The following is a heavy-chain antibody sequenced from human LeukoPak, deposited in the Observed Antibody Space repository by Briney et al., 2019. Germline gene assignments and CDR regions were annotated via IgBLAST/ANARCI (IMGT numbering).Heavy chain of an antibody. J-gene: IGHJ3*02. V-gene: IGHV4-4*07. CDR2: IYTSGST. Sequence: PSETLSLTCTVSGGSISSYYWSWIRQPAGKGLEWIGRIYTSGSTDYNPSLKSRVTMSVDTSKNQFSLKLSSVTAADTAVYYCASPSTVTTTGGAFDIWGQGTMVTVSS. CDR3: ASPSTVTTTGGAFDI. CDR1: GGSISSYY. D-gene: IGHD4-17*01.